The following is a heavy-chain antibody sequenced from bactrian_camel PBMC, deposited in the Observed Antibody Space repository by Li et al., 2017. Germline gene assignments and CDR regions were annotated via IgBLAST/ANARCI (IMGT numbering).Heavy chain of an antibody. CDR1: GVNYSSAC. CDR3: EALGVTDGRAC. CDR2: VYSPGGTT. D-gene: IGHD6*01. J-gene: IGHJ2*01. Sequence: HVQLVESGGGSVRAGGSLRLSCAASGVNYSSACLGWFRQAPGKGREGVATVYSPGGTTYYDDSVKGRFTISADLAQNTVYLQPNSLNTEARPLASCEALGVTDGRACLG. V-gene: IGHV3S1*01.